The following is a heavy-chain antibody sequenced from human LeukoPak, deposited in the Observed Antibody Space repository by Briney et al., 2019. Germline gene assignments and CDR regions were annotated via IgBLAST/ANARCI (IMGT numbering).Heavy chain of an antibody. CDR1: GFTFSSYA. D-gene: IGHD6-6*01. CDR2: ISGSGAYT. Sequence: GESLRLSCAASGFTFSSYAMTWVRQAPGKGLEWVSAISGSGAYTYHEDSVKGRFTISRDNSKNTLYLQMNSLRAEDTAVYYCAKVLDSSRYWYFDLWGRGTLVTVSS. J-gene: IGHJ2*01. CDR3: AKVLDSSRYWYFDL. V-gene: IGHV3-23*01.